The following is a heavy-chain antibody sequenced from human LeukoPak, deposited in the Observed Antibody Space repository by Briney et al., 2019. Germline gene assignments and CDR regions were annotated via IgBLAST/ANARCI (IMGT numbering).Heavy chain of an antibody. CDR1: GGSINSYY. CDR3: AGAEYYAFDI. CDR2: IYYSGST. Sequence: SETLSLTCTVSGGSINSYYWGWIRQPPGKGLEWIGSIYYSGSTYYNPSLKSRVTISVDTSKNQFSLKLSSVTAADTAVYYCAGAEYYAFDIWGQGTMVTVSS. D-gene: IGHD2/OR15-2a*01. J-gene: IGHJ3*02. V-gene: IGHV4-39*07.